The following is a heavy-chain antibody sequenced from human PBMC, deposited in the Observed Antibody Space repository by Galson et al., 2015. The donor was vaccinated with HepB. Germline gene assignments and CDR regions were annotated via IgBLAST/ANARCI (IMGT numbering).Heavy chain of an antibody. D-gene: IGHD3-16*01. J-gene: IGHJ5*02. CDR2: IYSGGSS. CDR3: ARGGLYYVSSVCYGQT. CDR1: GFTVSSNY. Sequence: SLRLSCAASGFTVSSNYMSWVRQAPGKGLEWVSVIYSGGSSYYADSVKGRFTISRHNSKNTLYLQMNSLRAEDTAVYYCARGGLYYVSSVCYGQTWGQGTLVTVSS. V-gene: IGHV3-53*04.